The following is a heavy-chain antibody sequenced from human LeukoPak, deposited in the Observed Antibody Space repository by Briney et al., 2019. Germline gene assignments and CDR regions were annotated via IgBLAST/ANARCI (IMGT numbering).Heavy chain of an antibody. V-gene: IGHV1-69*13. CDR3: WGGGWKKPFDY. CDR2: IIPIFGTA. J-gene: IGHJ4*02. Sequence: ASVKVSCKDSGGTFSSYAISWVRQAPGQGLEWMGGIIPIFGTANYAQKFQGRVTITADESTSTAYMELSSLRSEDTAVYYCWGGGWKKPFDYWGQGTLVTDSS. D-gene: IGHD2-21*01. CDR1: GGTFSSYA.